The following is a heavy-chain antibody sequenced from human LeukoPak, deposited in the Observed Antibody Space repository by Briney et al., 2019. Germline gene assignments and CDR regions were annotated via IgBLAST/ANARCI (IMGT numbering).Heavy chain of an antibody. CDR1: GGSITSYY. D-gene: IGHD6-25*01. CDR2: IDYSGST. CDR3: ARARRSSGRPDAFDI. Sequence: SETLSLTCTVSGGSITSYYWTWIRQPPGQGLEWIGYIDYSGSTNYNPSLKSRVTISVDTSKNQFSLKLSPVTAADTAVYHCARARRSSGRPDAFDIWGQGTMVTVSS. J-gene: IGHJ3*02. V-gene: IGHV4-59*01.